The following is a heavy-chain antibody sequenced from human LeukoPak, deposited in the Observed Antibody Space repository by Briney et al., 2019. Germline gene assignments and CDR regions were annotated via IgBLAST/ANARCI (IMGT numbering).Heavy chain of an antibody. V-gene: IGHV3-15*01. CDR1: GFTFSDAW. CDR3: TTRRQDGW. D-gene: IGHD2-15*01. J-gene: IGHJ4*02. Sequence: GGSLRLSYVASGFTFSDAWMSWVRQAPGKGLEWVGRIKSKIDGGTIDYAAPVKGRFTISRDDSRNTLYLQMNSRKTEDTAVYYCTTRRQDGWWGQGTLVTVSS. CDR2: IKSKIDGGTI.